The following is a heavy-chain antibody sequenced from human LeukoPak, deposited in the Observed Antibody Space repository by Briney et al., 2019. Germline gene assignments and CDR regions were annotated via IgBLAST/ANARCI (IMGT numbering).Heavy chain of an antibody. Sequence: PGGSLRLSCAASAFTFSNYAMSWVRQAPGKGLEWVSTISNSDSSTYYADSVRGRFTISRDNSRNTLYLQMNSLRAEDTAIYYCAKNGDRGAYCSGGTCYPYYYYYMDVWGKGTTVTISS. CDR3: AKNGDRGAYCSGGTCYPYYYYYMDV. D-gene: IGHD2-15*01. V-gene: IGHV3-23*01. CDR1: AFTFSNYA. CDR2: ISNSDSST. J-gene: IGHJ6*03.